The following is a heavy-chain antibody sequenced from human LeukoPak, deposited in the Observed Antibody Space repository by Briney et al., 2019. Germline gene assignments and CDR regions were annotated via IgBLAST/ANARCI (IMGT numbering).Heavy chain of an antibody. CDR1: GYTFTSYG. V-gene: IGHV1-18*01. D-gene: IGHD1-7*01. Sequence: ASVKISCKASGYTFTSYGISWVRQAPGQGLEWMGWISAYNGNTNYAQKLQGRVTMTTDTSTSTAYMELRSLRSDDTAVYYCARDRELELRSWYYYMDVWGKGTTVTVSS. J-gene: IGHJ6*03. CDR3: ARDRELELRSWYYYMDV. CDR2: ISAYNGNT.